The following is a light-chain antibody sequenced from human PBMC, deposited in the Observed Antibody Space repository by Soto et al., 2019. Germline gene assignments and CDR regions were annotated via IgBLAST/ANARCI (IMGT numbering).Light chain of an antibody. J-gene: IGLJ1*01. CDR3: SSYAGSNNLYV. V-gene: IGLV2-8*01. Sequence: QSALTQPPSASGSAGQSVTISCTGTSSDVGGYNYVSWYQQHPGKAPKLMIYEVSKRPSGVPDRFSGSKSGNTASLTVSGLXAEDEADYYCSSYAGSNNLYVFGTGTKVTVL. CDR2: EVS. CDR1: SSDVGGYNY.